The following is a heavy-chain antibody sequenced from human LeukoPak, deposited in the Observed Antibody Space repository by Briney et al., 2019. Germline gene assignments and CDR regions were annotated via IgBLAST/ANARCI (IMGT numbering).Heavy chain of an antibody. CDR3: ARDLRLKELAYCGGDCLDY. CDR1: GFTFSNYA. D-gene: IGHD2-21*02. J-gene: IGHJ4*02. Sequence: GRSLRLSCASSGFTFSNYAMHWVRQAPRKGLEYVSAISSNWGSTYYANSVKGRFTISRDNSKNTLYLQMGRLRAEDMAVYYCARDLRLKELAYCGGDCLDYWGQGTLVTVSS. V-gene: IGHV3-64*01. CDR2: ISSNWGST.